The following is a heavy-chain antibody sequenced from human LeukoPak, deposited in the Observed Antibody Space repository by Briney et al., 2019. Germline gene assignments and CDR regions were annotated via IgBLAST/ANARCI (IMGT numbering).Heavy chain of an antibody. CDR2: ISSSGSTI. V-gene: IGHV3-11*04. Sequence: GGSLRLSCAASGFTFSDYYMSWIRQAPGKGLEWVSYISSSGSTIYYADSVKGRFTISRDDAKNSLYLQMNSLRAEDTAVYYCASPVLLWFGELLFRPMDVWGKGTTVTVSS. D-gene: IGHD3-10*01. J-gene: IGHJ6*04. CDR3: ASPVLLWFGELLFRPMDV. CDR1: GFTFSDYY.